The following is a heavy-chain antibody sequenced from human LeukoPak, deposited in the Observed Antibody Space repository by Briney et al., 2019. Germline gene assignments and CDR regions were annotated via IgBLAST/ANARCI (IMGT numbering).Heavy chain of an antibody. CDR1: GGTFSSYA. D-gene: IGHD3-10*01. CDR2: IIPIFGTA. Sequence: SVTVSCKASGGTFSSYAISWVRQAPGQGLEWMGGIIPIFGTANYAQKFQGRVTITADESTSTAYMELSSLRSEDTAVYYCATTPSHAYYYGSGSYYYWGQGTLVTVSS. CDR3: ATTPSHAYYYGSGSYYY. V-gene: IGHV1-69*01. J-gene: IGHJ4*02.